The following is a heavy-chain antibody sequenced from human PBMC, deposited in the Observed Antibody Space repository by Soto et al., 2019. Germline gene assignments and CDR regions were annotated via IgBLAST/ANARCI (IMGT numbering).Heavy chain of an antibody. V-gene: IGHV3-48*02. J-gene: IGHJ4*02. CDR1: GFTFSTYN. Sequence: EVQLVESGGGLVQPGGSLRLSCAASGFTFSTYNMNWVRQAPGKGLEWVSYISRSGTTVYYAVSVKGRFTISRDNARNSLYLQMNSLRDEDTALYYCARDPSPDSSGWYYFDYWGQGTVVTVSS. CDR3: ARDPSPDSSGWYYFDY. CDR2: ISRSGTTV. D-gene: IGHD6-19*01.